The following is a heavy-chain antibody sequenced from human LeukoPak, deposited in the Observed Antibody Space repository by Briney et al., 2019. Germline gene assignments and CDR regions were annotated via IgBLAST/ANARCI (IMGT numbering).Heavy chain of an antibody. D-gene: IGHD2-15*01. CDR1: GGSITSSGFY. CDR3: ARQPNIVVVDNWFDP. CDR2: IYYGGSA. J-gene: IGHJ5*02. Sequence: SETLSLTCTVSGGSITSSGFYWGWIRQPPGKGLEWIGNIYYGGSAYCNPSLKSRVTISVDTSKNQFSLKLSSVTAADTAVYYCARQPNIVVVDNWFDPWGQGTLVAVSS. V-gene: IGHV4-39*07.